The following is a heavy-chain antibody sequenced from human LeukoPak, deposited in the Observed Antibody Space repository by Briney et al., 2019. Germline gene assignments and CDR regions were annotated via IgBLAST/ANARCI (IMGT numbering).Heavy chain of an antibody. CDR1: GFTVSSNY. J-gene: IGHJ4*02. V-gene: IGHV3-53*01. D-gene: IGHD3-22*01. CDR3: AGTSIDYYYDSSGYYLDY. CDR2: IYSGGST. Sequence: PGGSLRLSCAASGFTVSSNYMSWVRQAPGKGLEWVSVIYSGGSTYYADSVKGRFTISRDNSKNTLYLQMNSLRAEDTAVYYCAGTSIDYYYDSSGYYLDYWGQGTLVTVSS.